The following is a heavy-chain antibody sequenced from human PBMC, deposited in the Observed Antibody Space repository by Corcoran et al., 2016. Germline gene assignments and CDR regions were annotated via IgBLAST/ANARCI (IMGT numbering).Heavy chain of an antibody. J-gene: IGHJ3*02. D-gene: IGHD1-26*01. CDR2: IYDSGST. CDR1: GYSISSGYY. V-gene: IGHV4-38-2*02. CDR3: ARPKNSGTVYSAFDI. Sequence: QVQLQESGPGLVKHSETLSITCKVSGYSISSGYYWGGNRKPRGKGVGWIGSIYDSGSTYYNPSLKSRVTISIGTSKNQASLKLSSVTAAATAVYYCARPKNSGTVYSAFDIWGQGTMVTVSS.